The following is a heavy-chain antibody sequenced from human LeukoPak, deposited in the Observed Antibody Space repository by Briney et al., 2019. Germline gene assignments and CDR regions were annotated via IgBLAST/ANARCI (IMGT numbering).Heavy chain of an antibody. CDR1: GYTFTGYY. V-gene: IGHV1-2*02. CDR3: AREEERYYYYMDV. D-gene: IGHD1-26*01. Sequence: ASVKVSCKASGYTFTGYYMHWVRQAPGQGLEWMGWINPDSGGTDYAQKFQGRVTMTRDTSISTAYMELNRLRSEDTAVYYCAREEERYYYYMDVWGKGTTVTVSS. J-gene: IGHJ6*03. CDR2: INPDSGGT.